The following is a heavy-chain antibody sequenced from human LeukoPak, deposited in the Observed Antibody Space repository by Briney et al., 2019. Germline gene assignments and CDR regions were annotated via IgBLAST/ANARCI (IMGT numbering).Heavy chain of an antibody. J-gene: IGHJ4*02. CDR2: INPNSGGT. CDR3: ARTRSGWYVGFDC. CDR1: GYTFTGYY. V-gene: IGHV1-2*02. Sequence: ASVKVSCKASGYTFTGYYMHWVRQAPGQGLEWMRWINPNSGGTNYAQKFQGRVTMTRDTSISTVYMELSRLRSDDTAVYYCARTRSGWYVGFDCWGRGTLVAVSS. D-gene: IGHD6-19*01.